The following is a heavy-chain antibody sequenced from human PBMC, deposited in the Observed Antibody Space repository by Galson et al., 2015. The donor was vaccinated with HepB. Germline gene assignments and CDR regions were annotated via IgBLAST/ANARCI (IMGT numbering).Heavy chain of an antibody. CDR3: ARVGGVAAAGDFDY. Sequence: SLRLSCAASGFTFSSYWMHWVRQAPGKGLVWVSRINSDGSSTSYADSVKGRFTISRDNAKNTLYLQMNSLRAEDTAVYYCARVGGVAAAGDFDYWGQGTLVTVSS. CDR2: INSDGSST. CDR1: GFTFSSYW. D-gene: IGHD6-13*01. J-gene: IGHJ4*02. V-gene: IGHV3-74*01.